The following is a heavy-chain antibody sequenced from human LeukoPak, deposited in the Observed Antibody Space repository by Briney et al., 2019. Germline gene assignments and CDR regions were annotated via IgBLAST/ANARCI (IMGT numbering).Heavy chain of an antibody. J-gene: IGHJ4*02. Sequence: GASVKVSCKASGYTFTGYYMHWVRQAPGQGLEWMGGIIPIFGTANYAQKFQGRVTITADESTSTAYMELSSLRSEDTAVYYCARVPLSIAGPTGYFDYWGQGTLVTVSS. V-gene: IGHV1-69*13. CDR3: ARVPLSIAGPTGYFDY. D-gene: IGHD6-13*01. CDR1: GYTFTGYY. CDR2: IIPIFGTA.